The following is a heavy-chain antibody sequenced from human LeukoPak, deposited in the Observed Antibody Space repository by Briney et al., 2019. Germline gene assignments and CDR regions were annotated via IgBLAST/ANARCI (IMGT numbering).Heavy chain of an antibody. CDR3: AVHHSSSWIFDY. Sequence: GASVKVSCKASGYTFTGYYMHWVRQAPGQGLEWMGWIDPNSGGTNYAQKFQGRVTMTRDTSISTAYMELSRLRSDDTAVYYCAVHHSSSWIFDYWGQGTLVTVSS. V-gene: IGHV1-2*02. D-gene: IGHD6-13*01. CDR1: GYTFTGYY. CDR2: IDPNSGGT. J-gene: IGHJ4*02.